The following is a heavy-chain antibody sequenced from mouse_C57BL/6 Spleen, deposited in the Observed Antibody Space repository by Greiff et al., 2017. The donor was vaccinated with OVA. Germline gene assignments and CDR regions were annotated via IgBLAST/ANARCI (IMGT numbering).Heavy chain of an antibody. Sequence: VQLQQSGAELVKPGASVKLSCTASGFNIKDYYMHWVKQRTEQGLEWIGRIDPEDGETKYAPEFQGKATITADTSSNTAYLQLSSLTSEDTAVYYCASGSSYGFAYWGQGTLVTVSA. CDR2: IDPEDGET. D-gene: IGHD1-1*01. V-gene: IGHV14-2*01. J-gene: IGHJ3*01. CDR3: ASGSSYGFAY. CDR1: GFNIKDYY.